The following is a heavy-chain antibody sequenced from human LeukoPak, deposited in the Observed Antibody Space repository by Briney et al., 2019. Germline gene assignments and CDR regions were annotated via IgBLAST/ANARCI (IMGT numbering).Heavy chain of an antibody. J-gene: IGHJ4*02. CDR2: ISSSSSYI. D-gene: IGHD3-9*01. CDR3: ASSVYDILTGYYPPDDY. Sequence: GGSLRLSCEASGFTFSSYSMNWVRQAPGKGLEWVSSISSSSSYIYYADSVKGRFTISRDNAKNSLYLQMNSLRAEDTAVYYCASSVYDILTGYYPPDDYWGQGNLVTVSS. V-gene: IGHV3-21*01. CDR1: GFTFSSYS.